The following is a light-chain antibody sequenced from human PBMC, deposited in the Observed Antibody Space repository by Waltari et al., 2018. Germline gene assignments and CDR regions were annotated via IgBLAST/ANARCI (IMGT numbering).Light chain of an antibody. CDR3: SSYRRSNTYV. CDR2: DVN. J-gene: IGLJ1*01. Sequence: QSALTQPASVSGSPGQSITISCTVTSSDIGDYNFVSWYQQHPGKAPKLIIYDVNKRPAGVFKSFSGSKSGHTVSLTVSGLQAEDEADYYCSSYRRSNTYVFGTGTKVTVL. V-gene: IGLV2-14*03. CDR1: SSDIGDYNF.